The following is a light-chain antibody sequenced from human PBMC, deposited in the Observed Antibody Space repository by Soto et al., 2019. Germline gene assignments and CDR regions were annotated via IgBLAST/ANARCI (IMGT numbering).Light chain of an antibody. Sequence: EFVLTQSPGTLSLSPGERATLSCRASQTVRNNYLAWYQQKPGQAPRLLIYDASSRATGIPDRFSGGGPGTDFTLTISRLEPEDFALYYCQQRSNWPITFGQGTRLEIK. CDR2: DAS. J-gene: IGKJ5*01. CDR3: QQRSNWPIT. V-gene: IGKV3D-20*02. CDR1: QTVRNNY.